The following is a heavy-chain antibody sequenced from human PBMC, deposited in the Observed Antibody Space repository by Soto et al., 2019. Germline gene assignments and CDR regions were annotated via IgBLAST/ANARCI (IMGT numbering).Heavy chain of an antibody. V-gene: IGHV4-59*01. Sequence: QVQLQESGPGLVKPSETLSLTCTVSGGSISNYYCSWIRQPPGKGLEWMGHSYDSGSTNYNPSLKSRVTISVDTSKHQFSLQLSSVTAADPAVYYCARAGAATRSEYWGQGTLVTVSS. CDR3: ARAGAATRSEY. J-gene: IGHJ4*02. D-gene: IGHD2-15*01. CDR1: GGSISNYY. CDR2: SYDSGST.